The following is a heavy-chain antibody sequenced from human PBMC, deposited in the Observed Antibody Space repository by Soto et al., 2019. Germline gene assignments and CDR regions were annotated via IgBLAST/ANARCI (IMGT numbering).Heavy chain of an antibody. J-gene: IGHJ6*02. Sequence: SETLSLTCTVSGGSISSYYWSWIRQPPGKGLEWIGYIYYSGSTNYNPSLKSRVTISVDTSKNQFSLKLSSVTAADTAVYYCARERNSMQTYYDFRSGYYSHGMDVWGQGTTVTVSS. CDR2: IYYSGST. CDR3: ARERNSMQTYYDFRSGYYSHGMDV. D-gene: IGHD3-3*01. CDR1: GGSISSYY. V-gene: IGHV4-59*01.